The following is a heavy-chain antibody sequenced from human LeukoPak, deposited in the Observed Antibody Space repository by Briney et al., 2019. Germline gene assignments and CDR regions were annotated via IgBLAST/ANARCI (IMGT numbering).Heavy chain of an antibody. CDR3: ARRPHCSGGSCYPAYYFDY. D-gene: IGHD2-15*01. Sequence: SETLSLTCNVSGYSISSGYYWGWIRQPPGKGLEWIGSIHHSGSTYYNPSLKSRVTTSVDTSKNQFSLKLNSVTAADTAVYYCARRPHCSGGSCYPAYYFDYWGQGTLVTVSS. J-gene: IGHJ4*02. CDR2: IHHSGST. CDR1: GYSISSGYY. V-gene: IGHV4-38-2*02.